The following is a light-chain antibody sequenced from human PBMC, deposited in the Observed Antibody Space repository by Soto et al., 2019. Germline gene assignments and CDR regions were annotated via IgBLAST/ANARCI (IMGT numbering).Light chain of an antibody. J-gene: IGKJ1*01. CDR2: GAS. CDR1: QSVRSD. CDR3: QQYKTWPPWT. Sequence: VVMTQSPATVSVSPGETVTLSCRASQSVRSDVAWYQQRPGQAPRLLIFGASSRVADIPARFSGSGSGTDFTLTISSLQSEDFAVYHCQQYKTWPPWTFGQGTKVE. V-gene: IGKV3-15*01.